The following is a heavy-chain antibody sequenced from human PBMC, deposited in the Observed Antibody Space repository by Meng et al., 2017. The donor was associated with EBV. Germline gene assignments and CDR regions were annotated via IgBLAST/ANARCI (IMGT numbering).Heavy chain of an antibody. V-gene: IGHV7-4-1*02. J-gene: IGHJ4*02. D-gene: IGHD3-22*01. Sequence: QGQVWPSGSELKNPGASVKVSCKASGYTFTSYAMNWVRQAPGQGLEWMGWINTNTGNPTYAQGFTGRFVFSLDTSVSTAYLQISSLKAEDTAVYYCAREGVGYYDSSGLSSYFDYWGQGTLVTVSS. CDR1: GYTFTSYA. CDR3: AREGVGYYDSSGLSSYFDY. CDR2: INTNTGNP.